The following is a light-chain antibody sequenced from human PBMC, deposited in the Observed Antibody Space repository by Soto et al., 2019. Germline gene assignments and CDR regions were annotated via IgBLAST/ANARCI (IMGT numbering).Light chain of an antibody. CDR2: DVS. J-gene: IGLJ1*01. CDR3: SSYTSSSTLV. CDR1: SSAAGGYNY. V-gene: IGLV2-14*01. Sequence: QSALTQPASVSGSPGQSITISCTGTSSAAGGYNYVSWYQQHPGKAPKLMIYDVSNRPSGVSNRFSGSKSGNTASLTISGLQAEDEADYYCSSYTSSSTLVFGPGTKVTVL.